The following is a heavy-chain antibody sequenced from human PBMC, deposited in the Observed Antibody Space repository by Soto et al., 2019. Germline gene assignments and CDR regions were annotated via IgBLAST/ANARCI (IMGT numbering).Heavy chain of an antibody. V-gene: IGHV4-34*01. CDR1: GGSFSGYY. CDR3: ARGDSIIMVRGVIIKDHCDYMAV. Sequence: SETLSLTCAVYGGSFSGYYWSWIRQPPGKGLEWIGEINHSGSTNYNPSLKSRVTISVDTSKNQFSLKLSSVTAADTAVYYCARGDSIIMVRGVIIKDHCDYMAVWGKGTTVTVSS. D-gene: IGHD3-10*01. CDR2: INHSGST. J-gene: IGHJ6*03.